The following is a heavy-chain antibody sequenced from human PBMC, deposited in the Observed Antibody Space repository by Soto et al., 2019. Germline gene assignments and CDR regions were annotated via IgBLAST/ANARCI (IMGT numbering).Heavy chain of an antibody. V-gene: IGHV1-46*01. D-gene: IGHD1-26*01. CDR2: INPSGGST. CDR1: GYTFTSYY. Sequence: ASVKVSCKASGYTFTSYYMHWVRQAPGQGLEWMGIINPSGGSTSYAQKFQGRVTMTRDTSTSTVYMELSSLRSEDTAVYYCARDELERYYYYGMDVWGQGTTVTVSS. J-gene: IGHJ6*02. CDR3: ARDELERYYYYGMDV.